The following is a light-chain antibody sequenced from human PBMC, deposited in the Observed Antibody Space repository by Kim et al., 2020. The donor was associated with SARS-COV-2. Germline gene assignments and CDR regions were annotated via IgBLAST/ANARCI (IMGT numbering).Light chain of an antibody. J-gene: IGKJ2*01. CDR3: QQYNSFYT. CDR1: QSIGSR. V-gene: IGKV1-5*03. CDR2: QIS. Sequence: LSASIGDRVTITCRASQSIGSRLAWFQQKPGKAPNLLIFQISTLESGVPSRFSGSGSGTQFTLTISSLQPDYFATYYCQQYNSFYTFGQGTKLEI.